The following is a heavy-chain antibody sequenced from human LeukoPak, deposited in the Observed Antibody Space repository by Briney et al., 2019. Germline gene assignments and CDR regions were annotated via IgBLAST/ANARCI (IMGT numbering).Heavy chain of an antibody. CDR2: MNPNSGNT. J-gene: IGHJ4*02. Sequence: ASVKVSCKASGYTFTSYDSNWVRQATGQGLEWMGWMNPNSGNTGYAQRFQGRVTMTRNTSITTAYMELSSLRSEDTAVYYCARSKVGTSTLPIDYWGQGTLVTVSS. CDR3: ARSKVGTSTLPIDY. V-gene: IGHV1-8*01. CDR1: GYTFTSYD. D-gene: IGHD1-26*01.